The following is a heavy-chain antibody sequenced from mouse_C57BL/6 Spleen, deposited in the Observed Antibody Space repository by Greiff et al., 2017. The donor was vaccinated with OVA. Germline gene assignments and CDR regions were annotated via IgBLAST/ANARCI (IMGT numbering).Heavy chain of an antibody. Sequence: QVQLQQSGLELVKPGASVKISCKASGYAFSSSWMNWVKQRPGKGLEWIGRIYPGDGDTNYNGKFKGKATLTADKSSSTAYMQLSSLTSEDSAVYFCARGAAPVFAYWGQGTTLTVSS. J-gene: IGHJ2*01. CDR3: ARGAAPVFAY. CDR1: GYAFSSSW. CDR2: IYPGDGDT. D-gene: IGHD6-1*01. V-gene: IGHV1-82*01.